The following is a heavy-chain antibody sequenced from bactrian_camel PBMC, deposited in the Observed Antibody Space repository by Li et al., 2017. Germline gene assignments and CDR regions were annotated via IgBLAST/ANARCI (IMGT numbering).Heavy chain of an antibody. CDR1: GYTGRLCT. J-gene: IGHJ4*01. D-gene: IGHD2*01. CDR2: IMEDGRS. Sequence: HVQLVESGGGAVQVGGSLRLSCAASGYTGRLCTMGWYRQAPGKERDMVSTIMEDGRSYYADSVKGRFTISRDHDSNTMFLQMNRLLPEDTAMYYCAAGRACAYISDGYLAGLNYWGQGTQVTVS. CDR3: AAGRACAYISDGYLAGLNY. V-gene: IGHV3S57*01.